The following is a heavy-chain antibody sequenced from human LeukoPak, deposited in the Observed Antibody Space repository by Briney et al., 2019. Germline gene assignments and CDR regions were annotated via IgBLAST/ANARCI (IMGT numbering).Heavy chain of an antibody. V-gene: IGHV4-38-2*02. CDR3: ARGNWNDVVGYYFDC. Sequence: SETLSLTCTVSGYSISSGYYWGWIRQPPGKGLEWIGSIYHSGSTYYNPSLKSRVTISVDTSKNQFSLKLSSVTAADTAVYYCARGNWNDVVGYYFDCWGQGTLVTVSS. CDR1: GYSISSGYY. D-gene: IGHD1-1*01. CDR2: IYHSGST. J-gene: IGHJ4*02.